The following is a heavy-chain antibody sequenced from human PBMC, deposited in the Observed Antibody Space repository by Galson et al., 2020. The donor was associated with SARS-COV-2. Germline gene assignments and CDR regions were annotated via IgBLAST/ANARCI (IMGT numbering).Heavy chain of an antibody. D-gene: IGHD2-8*01. CDR3: AKDVGGTYVVISAARKADENWMDP. CDR1: GFTFSMYV. V-gene: IGHV3-23*01. J-gene: IGHJ5*02. CDR2: IRGSGGNT. Sequence: GGSLRLSCAASGFTFSMYVMSWVRQAPGKGLEWVSSIRGSGGNTYYAGSVQGRFTISRDNFKGTLYLQMSSLRVEDTATYYCAKDVGGTYVVISAARKADENWMDPWGQGTLGTVSS.